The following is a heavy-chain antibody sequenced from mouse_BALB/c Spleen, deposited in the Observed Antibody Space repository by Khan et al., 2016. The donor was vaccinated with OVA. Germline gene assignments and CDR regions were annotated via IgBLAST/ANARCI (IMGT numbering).Heavy chain of an antibody. CDR1: GFTFSTYG. D-gene: IGHD1-1*01. CDR2: VSTGGSYT. V-gene: IGHV5-6*01. Sequence: EVQLVESGGDLVKPGGSLKLSCAASGFTFSTYGMSWVRQTPDRRLEWVATVSTGGSYTYYPDSVKGRFIISRDNAKNTLYLQMNSLKSEDTAMFYCTRLAYYYDSEGFAYWGQGTLGTVSA. J-gene: IGHJ3*01. CDR3: TRLAYYYDSEGFAY.